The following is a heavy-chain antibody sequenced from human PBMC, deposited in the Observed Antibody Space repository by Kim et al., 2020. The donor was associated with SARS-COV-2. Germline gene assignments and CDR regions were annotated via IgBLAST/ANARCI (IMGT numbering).Heavy chain of an antibody. CDR1: GFTFSSYA. V-gene: IGHV3-23*01. J-gene: IGHJ3*02. CDR2: ISGSGGST. D-gene: IGHD1-26*01. Sequence: GGSLRLSCAASGFTFSSYAMSWVRQAPGKGLEWVSAISGSGGSTYYADSVKGRFTISRDNSKNTLYLQMNSLRAEDTAVYYCAKDWRDSGSYDDAFDIWGPGTMVTVSS. CDR3: AKDWRDSGSYDDAFDI.